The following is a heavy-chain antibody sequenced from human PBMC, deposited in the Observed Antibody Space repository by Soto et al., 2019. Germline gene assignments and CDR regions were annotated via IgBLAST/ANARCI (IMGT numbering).Heavy chain of an antibody. Sequence: SETLSHTCAVCAGTFSGYYWIWFRQPPGKGLEWIGEINHSGSTNYNPSLKSRVTISVDTSKNQFSLKLSSVTAADTAVYFCAISSVLMVYDLFAYPGQRT. CDR3: AISSVLMVYDLFAY. CDR2: INHSGST. D-gene: IGHD2-8*01. V-gene: IGHV4-34*08. J-gene: IGHJ4*02. CDR1: AGTFSGYY.